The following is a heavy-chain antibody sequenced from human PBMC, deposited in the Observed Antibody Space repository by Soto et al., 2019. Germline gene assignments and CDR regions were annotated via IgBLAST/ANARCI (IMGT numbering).Heavy chain of an antibody. D-gene: IGHD6-19*01. Sequence: EVQLVETGGGWIQPGGSLRLSCAASGFTVSSNYMSWVRQAPGKGLEWVSVIYSGGSTYYADSVKGRFTISRDNSKNTLYLQMNSLRAEDTAVYYCARDRTRSSGWYYWGQGTLVTVSS. CDR2: IYSGGST. CDR3: ARDRTRSSGWYY. J-gene: IGHJ4*02. CDR1: GFTVSSNY. V-gene: IGHV3-53*02.